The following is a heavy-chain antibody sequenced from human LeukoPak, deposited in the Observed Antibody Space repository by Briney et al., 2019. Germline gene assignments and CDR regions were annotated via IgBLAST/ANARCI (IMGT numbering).Heavy chain of an antibody. CDR1: GGSFSGYY. CDR2: INHSGST. J-gene: IGHJ6*03. CDR3: ARKAYYYYMDV. V-gene: IGHV4-34*01. Sequence: SETLSLTCAVYGGSFSGYYWSWIRQPPGKGLEWIGEINHSGSTNYNPSLKSRVTISVDTSKNQFSLKLSSVTAAATAVYYCARKAYYYYMDVWGKGTTVTVSS.